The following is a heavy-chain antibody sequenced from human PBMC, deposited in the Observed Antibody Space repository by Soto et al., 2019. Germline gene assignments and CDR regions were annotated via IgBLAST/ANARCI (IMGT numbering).Heavy chain of an antibody. CDR2: IFPIFGTA. D-gene: IGHD2-2*01. J-gene: IGHJ6*02. CDR3: ARVLVVVPAAIGGSYYYYGMDV. CDR1: GGTFSSYA. V-gene: IGHV1-69*01. Sequence: QVQLVQSGAEVKKPGSSVKVSCKASGGTFSSYAISWVRQAPGQGLEWMGGIFPIFGTANYAQKFQGRVTITADESTSTAYMELSSLRSEDTAVYYCARVLVVVPAAIGGSYYYYGMDVWGQGTTVTVSS.